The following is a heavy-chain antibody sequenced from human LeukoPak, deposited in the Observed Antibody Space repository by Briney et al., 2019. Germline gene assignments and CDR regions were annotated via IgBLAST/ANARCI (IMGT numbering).Heavy chain of an antibody. D-gene: IGHD1-14*01. CDR2: IKGNTAGGTT. Sequence: GGSLRLSCAASGFTFSNSWMSWVRQAPGKGLEWVGRIKGNTAGGTTHYAAPVKGRFTISRDDSKNTLYLQMNSLKTEDTAVYYCTAEPNWFDPWGQGTLVTVSS. J-gene: IGHJ5*02. CDR1: GFTFSNSW. CDR3: TAEPNWFDP. V-gene: IGHV3-15*01.